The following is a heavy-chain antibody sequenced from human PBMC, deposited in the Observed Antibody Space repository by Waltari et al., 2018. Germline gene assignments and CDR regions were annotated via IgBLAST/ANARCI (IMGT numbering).Heavy chain of an antibody. CDR1: GYTFTSYA. V-gene: IGHV1-2*06. CDR3: ATVPSTTVTTMAGFDP. J-gene: IGHJ5*02. CDR2: INPNRGGT. Sequence: QVQLVQSGSELKKPGASVKVSCKASGYTFTSYAMNWVRQAPGQGLEWMGRINPNRGGTNYAQKFQGRVTMTRDTSISTDYMELSRLRSDDTAVYYCATVPSTTVTTMAGFDPWGQGTLVTVSS. D-gene: IGHD4-17*01.